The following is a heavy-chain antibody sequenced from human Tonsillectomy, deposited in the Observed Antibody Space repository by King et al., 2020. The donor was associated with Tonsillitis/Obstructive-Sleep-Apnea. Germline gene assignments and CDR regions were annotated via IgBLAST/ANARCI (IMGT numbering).Heavy chain of an antibody. Sequence: VQLVESGGGVVRPGGSLRLSCAASGFTFDDYGMSWVRQAPGKGLEWVSGINWNGGSTGYADSVKGRFTISRDKSKNSLYLQMNSLRGEDTALYYCASSRGFCSGGSCLNWFDPWGQGTLVTVSS. CDR2: INWNGGST. D-gene: IGHD2-15*01. CDR1: GFTFDDYG. V-gene: IGHV3-20*04. J-gene: IGHJ5*02. CDR3: ASSRGFCSGGSCLNWFDP.